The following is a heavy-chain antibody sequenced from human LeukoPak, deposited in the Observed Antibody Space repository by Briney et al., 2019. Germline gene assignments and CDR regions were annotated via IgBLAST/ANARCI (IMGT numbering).Heavy chain of an antibody. D-gene: IGHD2-21*01. V-gene: IGHV4-38-2*02. J-gene: IGHJ3*02. CDR3: ARDQSLVVVIASQDDAFDI. CDR1: GYSISSGYY. Sequence: SETLSLTCTVSGYSISSGYYWGWIRQPPGKGVEWIGSIYHSGTTYYNPSLKSRVTISVDTSKNQFSLKLSSGAAANRAVYYGARDQSLVVVIASQDDAFDIWGQGTMVTVSS. CDR2: IYHSGTT.